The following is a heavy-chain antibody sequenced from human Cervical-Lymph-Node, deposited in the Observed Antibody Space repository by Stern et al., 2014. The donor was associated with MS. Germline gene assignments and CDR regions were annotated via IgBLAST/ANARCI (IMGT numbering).Heavy chain of an antibody. CDR3: AGSGTYYPDY. CDR1: GGSISSYY. D-gene: IGHD3-3*01. CDR2: VHYSGTT. V-gene: IGHV4-59*08. Sequence: VQLVESGPGLVKPSETLSLTCSVSGGSISSYYWNWIRQPPGKGLEWIANVHYSGTTNYNPSLKSRVTILLDTSMNQISPKLTSVTAADTAVYYCAGSGTYYPDYWGQGILVTVSS. J-gene: IGHJ4*02.